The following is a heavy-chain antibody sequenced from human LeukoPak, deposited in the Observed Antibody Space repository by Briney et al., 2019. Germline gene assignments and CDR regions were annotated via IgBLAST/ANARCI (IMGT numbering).Heavy chain of an antibody. CDR3: AKDEYYDSKGWFDA. V-gene: IGHV1-18*01. J-gene: IGHJ5*02. CDR1: GYTFNSHG. D-gene: IGHD3-22*01. Sequence: ASAKVSCKASGYTFNSHGITWVRQAPGQGHEWMGWISTSNGNPNSAPKPPGRVTITTDTSTSTAYIERGRLRSDDTAVYYCAKDEYYDSKGWFDAWGQGTLVTVSS. CDR2: ISTSNGNP.